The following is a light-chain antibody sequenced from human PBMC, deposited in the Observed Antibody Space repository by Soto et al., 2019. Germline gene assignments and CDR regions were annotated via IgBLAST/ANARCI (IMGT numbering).Light chain of an antibody. CDR2: EAS. J-gene: IGKJ1*01. CDR1: QSIGNW. CDR3: QHYNSYSEA. V-gene: IGKV1-5*03. Sequence: IRMTQSPSTQSASVGDRVTITCRASQSIGNWLAWYQQKPGRAPKFLIYEASSLKSGVPSRFSGSGSGTEFTLTISSLQPDDFATYYCQHYNSYSEAFGQGTKVDI.